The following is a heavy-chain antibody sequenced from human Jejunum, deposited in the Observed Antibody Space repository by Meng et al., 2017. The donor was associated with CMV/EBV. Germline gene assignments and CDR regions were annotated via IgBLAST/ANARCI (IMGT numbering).Heavy chain of an antibody. CDR3: AHRLAGFGRDWNTGVFDA. CDR1: LTTSGVG. J-gene: IGHJ4*02. V-gene: IGHV2-5*02. CDR2: IYWDDDK. Sequence: LTTSGVGLGWIRQSPGKAPEWLVVIYWDDDKRYSPSLRNRLTITKDTSKNQVVLIMTNMDPADTATYFCAHRLAGFGRDWNTGVFDAWGQGALVTV. D-gene: IGHD1/OR15-1a*01.